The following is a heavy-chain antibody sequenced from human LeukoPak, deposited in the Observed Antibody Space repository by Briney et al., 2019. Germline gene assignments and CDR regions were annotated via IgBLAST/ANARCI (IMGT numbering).Heavy chain of an antibody. D-gene: IGHD3-16*01. Sequence: GGSLRLSCAASGFTFSSYGVHWVRQAPGKGLEWVAVIWYDGSNKYYADSVKGRFTISRDNSKNTMYLQMNSLRAEDTAVYYCAKDAQPRSRWFDPWGQGTLVTVSS. CDR2: IWYDGSNK. J-gene: IGHJ5*02. CDR3: AKDAQPRSRWFDP. V-gene: IGHV3-33*06. CDR1: GFTFSSYG.